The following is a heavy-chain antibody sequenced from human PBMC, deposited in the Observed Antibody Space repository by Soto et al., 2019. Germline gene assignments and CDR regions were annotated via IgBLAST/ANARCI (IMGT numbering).Heavy chain of an antibody. V-gene: IGHV5-51*01. J-gene: IGHJ6*04. CDR2: IYPGDSDT. CDR1: GYSFTSYW. Sequence: PGESLKISCKGSGYSFTSYWIGWVRQMPGKGLEWMGIIYPGDSDTRYSPSFQGQVTISADKSISTAYLQWSSLTASDTAMYYCAGGGVRGVITRTRDYFGMDVWGKGTTVTVSS. D-gene: IGHD3-10*01. CDR3: AGGGVRGVITRTRDYFGMDV.